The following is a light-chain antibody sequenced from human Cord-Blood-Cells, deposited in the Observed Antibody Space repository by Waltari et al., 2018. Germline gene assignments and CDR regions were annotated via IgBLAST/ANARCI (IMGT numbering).Light chain of an antibody. CDR2: DVS. Sequence: QSALTHPASVSGSPGQSITIPSTRTSSYVGGYNYVSWYQQHPGKSPKLMIYDVSNRPSGVSNRFSGSKSGNAASLTISGLQAEDEADYYCSSYTSSSTLVVFGGGTKLTVL. CDR1: SSYVGGYNY. V-gene: IGLV2-14*01. J-gene: IGLJ2*01. CDR3: SSYTSSSTLVV.